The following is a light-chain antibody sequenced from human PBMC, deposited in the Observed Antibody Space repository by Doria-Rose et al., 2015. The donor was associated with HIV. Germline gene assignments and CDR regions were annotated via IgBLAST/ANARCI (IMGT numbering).Light chain of an antibody. CDR1: QRVKSRY. CDR2: DAS. Sequence: TQSPGTLSLSPGEIATLSCRASQRVKSRYLAWYQQKPGQAPRLLIYDASTKATGIPDRFSGRGSGIDFTLTISRLEPEDVAVYYCQQYGTSRGTFGQGTRLEIK. V-gene: IGKV3-20*01. J-gene: IGKJ5*01. CDR3: QQYGTSRGT.